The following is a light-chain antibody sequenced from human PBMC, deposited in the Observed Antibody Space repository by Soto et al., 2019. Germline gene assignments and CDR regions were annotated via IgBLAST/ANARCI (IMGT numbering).Light chain of an antibody. CDR2: DAS. V-gene: IGKV1-33*01. CDR3: QQYDNLALT. CDR1: QDISNY. Sequence: DIQLTQSPSLLSASVGDRVTITCQASQDISNYLNWYQQKPGKAPKLLIYDASNLETGVPSRFSGSGSGTDFTFTISSLQPEDIATYYCQQYDNLALTFGGGTKVDI. J-gene: IGKJ4*01.